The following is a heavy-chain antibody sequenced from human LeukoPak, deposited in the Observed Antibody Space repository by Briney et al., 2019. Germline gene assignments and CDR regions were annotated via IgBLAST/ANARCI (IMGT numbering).Heavy chain of an antibody. CDR3: ATSGPYFDY. J-gene: IGHJ4*02. D-gene: IGHD6-25*01. CDR2: INHSGST. Sequence: SETLSLTCAVYGGSFSGYYWSWIRQPPGKGLEWIGEINHSGSTNYNPSLKSRVTISVDTSKNQFSLKLSSVTAADTAVYYCATSGPYFDYWGQGTLVTVSS. CDR1: GGSFSGYY. V-gene: IGHV4-34*01.